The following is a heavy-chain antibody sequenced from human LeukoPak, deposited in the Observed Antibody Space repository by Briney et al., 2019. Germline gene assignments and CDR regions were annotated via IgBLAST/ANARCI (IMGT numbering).Heavy chain of an antibody. Sequence: SVKVSCKASGGTFTSYAISWVRQAPGQGLEWMGGIIPIIGTADYAQKFQGRVTITTDESTSTAYMELSSLRSEATAVYYCARGYYDSSGYYYGDAFDIWGQGTMATVSS. V-gene: IGHV1-69*05. CDR2: IIPIIGTA. CDR1: GGTFTSYA. J-gene: IGHJ3*02. CDR3: ARGYYDSSGYYYGDAFDI. D-gene: IGHD3-22*01.